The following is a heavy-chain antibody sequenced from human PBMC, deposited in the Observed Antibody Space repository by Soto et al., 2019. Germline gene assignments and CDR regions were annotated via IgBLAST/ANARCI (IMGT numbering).Heavy chain of an antibody. CDR3: ANFYSFSAHDSDN. Sequence: SLILSFSSSGFTFSSYAMSWVRQAPGKGLEWVSAISGSGGSTYYADSVKGRFTISRDNSKNTLYLQMNSLRAEDTAVYYCANFYSFSAHDSDNWGQGTLVTVSS. V-gene: IGHV3-23*01. CDR2: ISGSGGST. D-gene: IGHD3-22*01. J-gene: IGHJ4*02. CDR1: GFTFSSYA.